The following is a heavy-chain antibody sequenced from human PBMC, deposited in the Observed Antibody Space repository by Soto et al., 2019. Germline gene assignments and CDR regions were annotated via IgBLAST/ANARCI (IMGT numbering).Heavy chain of an antibody. Sequence: QVQLVESGGGVVQPGRSLKLSCSASGFTFSSYGMHWVRQAPGKGLEWVALISHDGRSKFYAESVKGRFTISRDNSKNTLLLQMNSLRAEDSAVFYCAKSYSSSWPYFRSYGMDVWGQGTTVAVSS. CDR3: AKSYSSSWPYFRSYGMDV. V-gene: IGHV3-30*18. J-gene: IGHJ6*02. CDR2: ISHDGRSK. CDR1: GFTFSSYG. D-gene: IGHD6-13*01.